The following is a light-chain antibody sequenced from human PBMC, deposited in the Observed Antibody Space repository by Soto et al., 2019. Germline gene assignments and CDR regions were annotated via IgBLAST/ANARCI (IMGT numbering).Light chain of an antibody. CDR3: SSYTSSSTSVV. Sequence: QSALTQPASVSGSPGQSITISCTGTSSDVGGYNYVSWYQQHPGKAPKLMICDVSNRPSGVSNRFSGSKSGNTASLTSSGLQAEDEADYYCSSYTSSSTSVVFGGGTKLTVL. V-gene: IGLV2-14*01. CDR1: SSDVGGYNY. J-gene: IGLJ2*01. CDR2: DVS.